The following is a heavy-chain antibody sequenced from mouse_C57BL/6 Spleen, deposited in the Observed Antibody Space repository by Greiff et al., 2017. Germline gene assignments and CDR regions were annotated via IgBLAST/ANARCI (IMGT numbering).Heavy chain of an antibody. CDR1: GYTFTSYW. J-gene: IGHJ4*01. V-gene: IGHV1-52*01. CDR2: IDPSDSET. Sequence: QVQLKQSGAELVRPGSSVKLSCKASGYTFTSYWMHWVKQRPIQGLEWIGNIDPSDSETHYNQKFKDKATLTVDKSSRAAYMQLSSLTSEDSAVYYCARYGSSYEDYWGQGTSVTVSS. D-gene: IGHD1-1*01. CDR3: ARYGSSYEDY.